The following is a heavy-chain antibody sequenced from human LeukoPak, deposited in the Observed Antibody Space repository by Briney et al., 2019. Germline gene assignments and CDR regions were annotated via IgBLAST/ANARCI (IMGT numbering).Heavy chain of an antibody. CDR3: ARVGNIVVVTARTPDAFDI. D-gene: IGHD2-21*02. V-gene: IGHV1-2*02. CDR1: GYTFTGYY. J-gene: IGHJ3*02. CDR2: INPNSGGT. Sequence: GASVKVSCKASGYTFTGYYTHWVRQAPGQGLEWMGWINPNSGGTNYAQKFQGRVTMTRDTSISTAYMELSRLRSDDTGVYYCARVGNIVVVTARTPDAFDIWGQGTMVTVSS.